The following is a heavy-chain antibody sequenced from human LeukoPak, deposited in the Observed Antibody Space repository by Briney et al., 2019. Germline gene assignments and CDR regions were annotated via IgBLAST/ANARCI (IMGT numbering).Heavy chain of an antibody. CDR3: ARDPRGSGTDY. CDR2: TYYSGSP. CDR1: GGSISSYY. D-gene: IGHD3-10*01. V-gene: IGHV4-59*01. Sequence: RSSETLSLTCTVSGGSISSYYWSWIRQPPGKGLEWIGYTYYSGSPNYHPSLKSRVTISVDTSKNQFSLKLSSVTAADTAVYYCARDPRGSGTDYWGQGTLVTVSS. J-gene: IGHJ4*02.